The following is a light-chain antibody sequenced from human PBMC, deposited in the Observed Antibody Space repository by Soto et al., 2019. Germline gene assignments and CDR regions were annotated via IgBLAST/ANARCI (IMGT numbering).Light chain of an antibody. CDR2: GAS. CDR3: QQYGSSLFT. CDR1: QSVSSKY. V-gene: IGKV3-20*01. Sequence: DIVLTQSPGTLSLSPGERATLSCRASQSVSSKYVAWYQQKPGQAPRVLTYGASIRAKGIPERFSGGGSGTDFTLTITRLEPEDFAVYYCQQYGSSLFTFGPGTKVDIK. J-gene: IGKJ3*01.